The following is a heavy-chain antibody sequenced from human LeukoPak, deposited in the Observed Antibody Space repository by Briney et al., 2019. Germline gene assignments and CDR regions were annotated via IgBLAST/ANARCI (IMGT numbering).Heavy chain of an antibody. CDR3: AREGSSNGFYYFDF. V-gene: IGHV3-11*04. J-gene: IGHJ4*02. Sequence: GGSLRLSCAASGFTFSDYYMSWVRQAPGKGLEWVSYISSSGSTIYYADSVKGRFTISRDNAKNSLYLQMNSLRAEDTAVYYCAREGSSNGFYYFDFWGQGTLVTVSS. CDR1: GFTFSDYY. CDR2: ISSSGSTI. D-gene: IGHD5-18*01.